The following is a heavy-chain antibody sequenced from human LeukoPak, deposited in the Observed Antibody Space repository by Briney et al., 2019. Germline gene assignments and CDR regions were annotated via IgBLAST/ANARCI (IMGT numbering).Heavy chain of an antibody. CDR3: ARGGGLGAYYFDY. Sequence: PSQTLSLTCTVSGGSISSGDYYWSWTRQPPGKGLEWIGYIYYSGSTYYNPSLKSRVTISVDTSKNQFSLKLSSVTAADTAVYYCARGGGLGAYYFDYWGQGTLVTVSS. J-gene: IGHJ4*02. CDR1: GGSISSGDYY. CDR2: IYYSGST. D-gene: IGHD3-16*01. V-gene: IGHV4-30-4*08.